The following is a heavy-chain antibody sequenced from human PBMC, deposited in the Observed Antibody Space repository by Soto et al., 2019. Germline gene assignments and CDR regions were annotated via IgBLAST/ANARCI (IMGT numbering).Heavy chain of an antibody. CDR1: GYTFTSYY. CDR3: AREEQQLVNGMDV. D-gene: IGHD6-13*01. V-gene: IGHV1-46*01. Sequence: QVQLVQSGAEVKKPGASVKVSCKASGYTFTSYYMHWVRQAPGQGLEWMGIINPSGGSTSYAQKFHGRVTMTRDTSTSTVYMELSSLRAEDTAVYYCAREEQQLVNGMDVWGQGTTVTVSS. CDR2: INPSGGST. J-gene: IGHJ6*02.